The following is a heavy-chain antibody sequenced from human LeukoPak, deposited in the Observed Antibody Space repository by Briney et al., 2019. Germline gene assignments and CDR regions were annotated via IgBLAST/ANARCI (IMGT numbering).Heavy chain of an antibody. CDR2: ISANNGNT. J-gene: IGHJ4*02. V-gene: IGHV1-18*01. CDR3: ARGGMTIAVALDY. D-gene: IGHD6-19*01. CDR1: GYTFSSYG. Sequence: ASVKVSCKASGYTFSSYGVTWVRQAPGQGLEWMGWISANNGNTNYAQKLRGRVTMTTDKSTSTAYMELRSLRSDDTAVYYCARGGMTIAVALDYWGQGTLVTVSS.